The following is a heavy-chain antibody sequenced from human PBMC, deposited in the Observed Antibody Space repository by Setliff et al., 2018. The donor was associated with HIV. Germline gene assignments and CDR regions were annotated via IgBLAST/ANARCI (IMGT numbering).Heavy chain of an antibody. V-gene: IGHV1-18*01. CDR1: GHTFSNSD. CDR2: IIPSGIST. CDR3: ARDYYDSSGYYNDPGY. Sequence: VASVKVSCKASGHTFSNSDIHWVRRATGQGLEWMGGIIPSGISTNYAQKLQGRVTMTTDTSTSTAYMELRSLRSDDTAVYYCARDYYDSSGYYNDPGYWGQGTLVTVSS. D-gene: IGHD3-22*01. J-gene: IGHJ4*02.